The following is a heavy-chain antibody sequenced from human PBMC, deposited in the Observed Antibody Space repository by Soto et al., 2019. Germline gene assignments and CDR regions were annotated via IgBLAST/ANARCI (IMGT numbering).Heavy chain of an antibody. CDR3: ARYDFWSGYYGITGWFDP. J-gene: IGHJ5*02. CDR2: ISGYDAKT. Sequence: QVQLVQSGDEVKSPGASVKVSCKASGYTFTSNGISWVRQAPGQGLEWMGWISGYDAKTNYAQKLQGRVTMTTDTSTSTAYMELRSLRSDDTAVYYCARYDFWSGYYGITGWFDPWGQGTLVTVSS. V-gene: IGHV1-18*01. CDR1: GYTFTSNG. D-gene: IGHD3-3*01.